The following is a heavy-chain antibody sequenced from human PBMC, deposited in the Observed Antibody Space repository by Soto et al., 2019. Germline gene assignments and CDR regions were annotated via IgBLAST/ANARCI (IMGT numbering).Heavy chain of an antibody. CDR2: ISSSGGST. D-gene: IGHD4-4*01. CDR1: GFTFSTYA. J-gene: IGHJ5*02. V-gene: IGHV3-23*01. CDR3: AKFYGGNSAHTYTIDP. Sequence: EVQLLESGGGLVQPGGSLRLSCAASGFTFSTYAMSWVRQARGKGVEWVSTISSSGGSTHYADSVKGQFTITRNNSKNTLYLQMNSLRAEDTAVYDCAKFYGGNSAHTYTIDPWGQRTLVTVSS.